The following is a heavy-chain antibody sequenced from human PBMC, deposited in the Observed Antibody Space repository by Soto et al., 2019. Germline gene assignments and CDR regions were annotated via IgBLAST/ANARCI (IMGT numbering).Heavy chain of an antibody. Sequence: SVQVSFQASGCTFRSYAISWVRQAPGQGLEWMGGIIPIFGTANYAQKFQGRVTITADESTSTAYMELSSLRSEDTAVYYCARDSTWGGATVAFDIWGQGTMVTVSS. CDR2: IIPIFGTA. V-gene: IGHV1-69*13. D-gene: IGHD1-26*01. CDR3: ARDSTWGGATVAFDI. J-gene: IGHJ3*02. CDR1: GCTFRSYA.